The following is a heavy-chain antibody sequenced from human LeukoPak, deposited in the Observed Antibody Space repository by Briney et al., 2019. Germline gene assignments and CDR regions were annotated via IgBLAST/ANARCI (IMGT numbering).Heavy chain of an antibody. D-gene: IGHD4-23*01. CDR1: GGSISSSSYY. V-gene: IGHV4-39*07. CDR2: IYYSGST. Sequence: TSETLSLTCTVSGGSISSSSYYWGWIRQPPGKGLEWIGSIYYSGSTYYNPSLESRVTISVDTSKNQFSLKLSSVTAADTAVYYCGSLNSRHYGMDVWGQGTTVTVSS. CDR3: GSLNSRHYGMDV. J-gene: IGHJ6*02.